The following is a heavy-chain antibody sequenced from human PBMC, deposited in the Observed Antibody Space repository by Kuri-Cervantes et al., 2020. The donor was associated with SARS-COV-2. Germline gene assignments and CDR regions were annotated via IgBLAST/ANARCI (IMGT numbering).Heavy chain of an antibody. V-gene: IGHV3-30*18. CDR2: ISYDGSNK. D-gene: IGHD2-2*02. CDR1: GFTFSSYD. CDR3: VKGYCSSTSCYRFGY. J-gene: IGHJ4*02. Sequence: GESLKISCAAAGFTFSSYDMHWVRQAPGKGVEWVAVISYDGSNKYYADSVKGRFTISRDNSKNTLYLQRNSLRAEDTAVYYCVKGYCSSTSCYRFGYWGQGTLVTVSS.